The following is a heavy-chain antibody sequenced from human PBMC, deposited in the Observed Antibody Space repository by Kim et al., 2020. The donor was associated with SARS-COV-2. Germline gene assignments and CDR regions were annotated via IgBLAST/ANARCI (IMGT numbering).Heavy chain of an antibody. CDR3: ARGPPTGTWKYYFDY. V-gene: IGHV1-69*13. J-gene: IGHJ4*02. CDR2: IIPIFGTA. D-gene: IGHD1-1*01. CDR1: GGTFSSYA. Sequence: SVKVSCKASGGTFSSYAISWVRQAPGQGLEWMGGIIPIFGTANYAQKFQGRVTITADESTSTAYMELSSLRSEDTAVYYCARGPPTGTWKYYFDYWGQGTLVTVSA.